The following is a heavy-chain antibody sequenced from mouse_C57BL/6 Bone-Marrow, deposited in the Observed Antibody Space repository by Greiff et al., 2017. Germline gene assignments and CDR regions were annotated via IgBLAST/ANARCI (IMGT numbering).Heavy chain of an antibody. V-gene: IGHV5-4*01. CDR3: AREGWGPRY. Sequence: EVKLMESGGGLVKPGGSLKLSCAASGFTFSSYAMSWVRQTPEKRLAWVATISDGGSYTYYPDNVKGRFTISRDNAKNNLYLQMSHLKSEDTAMYYCAREGWGPRYWGQGTTLTVSS. D-gene: IGHD3-3*01. J-gene: IGHJ2*01. CDR1: GFTFSSYA. CDR2: ISDGGSYT.